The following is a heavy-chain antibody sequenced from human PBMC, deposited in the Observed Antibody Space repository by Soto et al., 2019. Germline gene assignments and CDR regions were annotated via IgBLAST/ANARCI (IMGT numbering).Heavy chain of an antibody. CDR3: ARVDNSGGYYRRYFDY. Sequence: GGSLRLSCAASGFTFSRYAIHWVRQAPGEGLEWVAVMSYDGTNKDYADSVKGRFTISRDNSKNTMYLQMNSLRGEDTAVYYCARVDNSGGYYRRYFDYWGQGTLVTVSS. CDR1: GFTFSRYA. D-gene: IGHD1-26*01. J-gene: IGHJ4*02. CDR2: MSYDGTNK. V-gene: IGHV3-30-3*01.